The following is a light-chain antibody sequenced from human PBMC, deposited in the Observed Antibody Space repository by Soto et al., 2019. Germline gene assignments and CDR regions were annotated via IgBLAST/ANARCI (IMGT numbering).Light chain of an antibody. CDR3: SSYAGSNNYV. J-gene: IGLJ1*01. CDR2: AVN. CDR1: SSDVGGYKY. Sequence: QSVLTRPPSASGSPGQSVTISCTGTSSDVGGYKYVSWYQQYPGKAPKLMIYAVNKRPSGVPDRFSGSKSGNTASLTVPGLQAEDEADYYCSSYAGSNNYVFGTGTKVTVL. V-gene: IGLV2-8*01.